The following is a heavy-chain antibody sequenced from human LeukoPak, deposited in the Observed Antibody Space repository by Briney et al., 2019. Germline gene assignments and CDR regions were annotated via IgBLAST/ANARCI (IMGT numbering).Heavy chain of an antibody. CDR1: GGSFSGYY. D-gene: IGHD3-10*02. J-gene: IGHJ4*02. V-gene: IGHV4-34*01. Sequence: SETLSLTCAVYGGSFSGYYWSWIRQPPGKGLEWIGEINHSGSTNYNPSLKSRVTISVDTSKNQFSLKLSSVTAADTAVYYCARVGFNYDRTKFDYWGQGTLVTVSS. CDR2: INHSGST. CDR3: ARVGFNYDRTKFDY.